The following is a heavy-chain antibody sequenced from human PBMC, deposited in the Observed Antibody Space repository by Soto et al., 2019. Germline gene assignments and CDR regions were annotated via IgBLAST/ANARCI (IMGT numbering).Heavy chain of an antibody. J-gene: IGHJ4*02. D-gene: IGHD6-13*01. Sequence: QVQLVESGGGVVQPGRSLRLSCAASGFTFSSYGMHWVRQAPGTGLSWVAVISYDGSNKYYADSVKGRFTISRDNSKNTLYLQMNSLRAEDTAVYYWARGAVLGSSLDKGVGKDYWGQGTLVTVSS. CDR3: ARGAVLGSSLDKGVGKDY. CDR1: GFTFSSYG. CDR2: ISYDGSNK. V-gene: IGHV3-30*03.